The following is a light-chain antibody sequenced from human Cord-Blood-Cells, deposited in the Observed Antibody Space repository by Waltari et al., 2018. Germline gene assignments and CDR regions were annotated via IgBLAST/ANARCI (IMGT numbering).Light chain of an antibody. Sequence: SYELTQPPSVSVSPGQTASITCSGDKLGDKYACWYQQKPGQSPVLVIYQDSKRPSGIHVRFSGSNSGNTATLTISGTNGMDEAYYYCQAWDSSAVVFGGGTKLTV. CDR3: QAWDSSAVV. CDR2: QDS. CDR1: KLGDKY. J-gene: IGLJ2*01. V-gene: IGLV3-1*01.